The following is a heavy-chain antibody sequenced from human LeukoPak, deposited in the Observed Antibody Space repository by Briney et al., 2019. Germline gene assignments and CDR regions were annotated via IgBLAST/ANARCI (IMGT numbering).Heavy chain of an antibody. CDR1: GYTFTGYY. Sequence: SVKVSCKASGYTFTGYYMHWVRQAPGQGLEWMGGIIPIFGTANYAQKFQGRVTITTDESTSTAYMELSSLRSEDTAVYYCASHYDSSGYYWAWGQGTLVTVSS. CDR3: ASHYDSSGYYWA. J-gene: IGHJ5*02. D-gene: IGHD3-22*01. CDR2: IIPIFGTA. V-gene: IGHV1-69*05.